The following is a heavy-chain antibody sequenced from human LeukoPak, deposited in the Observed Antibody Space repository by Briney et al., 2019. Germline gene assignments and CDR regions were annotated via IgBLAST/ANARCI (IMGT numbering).Heavy chain of an antibody. Sequence: SETLSLTCTVSGGSISSYYWSWIRQPAGKGLEWIGRIYTSGSTNYNPSLKSRVTMSVDTSKNQFSLKLSSVTAADTAVYYCARGPGRCSSTSCYPYYFDYWGQGTLVTVSS. J-gene: IGHJ4*02. V-gene: IGHV4-4*07. CDR2: IYTSGST. D-gene: IGHD2-2*01. CDR3: ARGPGRCSSTSCYPYYFDY. CDR1: GGSISSYY.